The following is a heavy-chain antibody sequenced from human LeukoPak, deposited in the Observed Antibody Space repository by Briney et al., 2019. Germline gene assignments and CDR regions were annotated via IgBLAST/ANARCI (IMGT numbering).Heavy chain of an antibody. Sequence: SETLSLTCTVSGASIRSDNFYWGWIRQPPGKGLEWIGSFFYSGTTYYNPSLKSRVTISVDTSKNHFSLKLNSVTAADTSVYYCARHWENYYGPFDYWGQGTLVAVSS. CDR1: GASIRSDNFY. V-gene: IGHV4-39*01. CDR3: ARHWENYYGPFDY. D-gene: IGHD3-10*01. CDR2: FFYSGTT. J-gene: IGHJ4*02.